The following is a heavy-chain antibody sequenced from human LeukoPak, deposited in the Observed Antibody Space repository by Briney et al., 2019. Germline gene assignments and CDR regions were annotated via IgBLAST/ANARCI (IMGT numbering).Heavy chain of an antibody. CDR2: INQDGHEK. Sequence: GGSLGLSCVTSGFTFSSYWMTWVRQAPGKGLEWVVNINQDGHEKNYVDSVKGRFTISRDNPKNSLYLQMNSLRAEDTAVYFCVRDMDVWAQGTTVTVSS. V-gene: IGHV3-7*05. J-gene: IGHJ6*02. CDR3: VRDMDV. CDR1: GFTFSSYW.